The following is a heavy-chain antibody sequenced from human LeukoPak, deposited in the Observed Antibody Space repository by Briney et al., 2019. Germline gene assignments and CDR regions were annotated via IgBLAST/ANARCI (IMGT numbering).Heavy chain of an antibody. CDR2: IIPIFGTA. V-gene: IGHV1-69*01. J-gene: IGHJ5*02. CDR3: ARDGKITIFGVVINNWFDP. D-gene: IGHD3-3*01. CDR1: GGTFSSYA. Sequence: GSSVKVSCKASGGTFSSYAISWVRQAPGQGLEWMGGIIPIFGTANYAQKFQGRVTITADESTSTAYMVLSSLRSEDTAVYDCARDGKITIFGVVINNWFDPWGQGTLVTVSS.